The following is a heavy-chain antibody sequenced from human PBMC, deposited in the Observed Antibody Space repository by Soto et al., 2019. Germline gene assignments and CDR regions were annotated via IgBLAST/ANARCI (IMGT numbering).Heavy chain of an antibody. CDR1: GGSISSSNW. D-gene: IGHD3-22*01. J-gene: IGHJ4*02. Sequence: PSETLSLTCAVSGGSISSSNWWSWVRQPPGKGLEWIGEIYHSGSTNYNPSLKSRVTISVDKSKNQFSLKLSSVTAADTAVYYCARGTPLDYYYSSGYYYESLWYFDYWGQGTLVTVSS. CDR2: IYHSGST. CDR3: ARGTPLDYYYSSGYYYESLWYFDY. V-gene: IGHV4-4*02.